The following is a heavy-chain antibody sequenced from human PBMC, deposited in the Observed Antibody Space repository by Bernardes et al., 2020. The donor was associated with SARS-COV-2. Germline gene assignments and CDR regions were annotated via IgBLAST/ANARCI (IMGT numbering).Heavy chain of an antibody. CDR1: GYSISSGYY. D-gene: IGHD4-17*01. CDR2: IYHSGST. CDR3: ASLPDYGDRDAFDI. V-gene: IGHV4-38-2*01. Sequence: SETLSLTCAVSGYSISSGYYWGWIRQPPGKGLEWIGSIYHSGSTYYNPSLKSRVTISVDTSKNQFSLKLSSVTAADTAVYYCASLPDYGDRDAFDIWGQGTMVTVSS. J-gene: IGHJ3*02.